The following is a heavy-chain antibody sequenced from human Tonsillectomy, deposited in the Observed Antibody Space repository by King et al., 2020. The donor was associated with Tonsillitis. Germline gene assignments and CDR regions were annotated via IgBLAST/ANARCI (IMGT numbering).Heavy chain of an antibody. J-gene: IGHJ4*02. D-gene: IGHD1-1*01. CDR1: GYSFSDYW. CDR2: IHPRDSDT. V-gene: IGHV5-51*03. CDR3: ARLTENWSFEY. Sequence: VQSGADVKKPGESLKISCKGSGYSFSDYWIGWVRQMPGKGLEWMGNIHPRDSDTTYSPSFQGQVTISADESINTAFVQWSSLKATDTAIYYCARLTENWSFEYWGQGTLVTVSS.